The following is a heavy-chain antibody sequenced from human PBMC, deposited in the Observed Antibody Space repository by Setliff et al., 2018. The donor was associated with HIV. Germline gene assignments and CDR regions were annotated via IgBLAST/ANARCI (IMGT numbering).Heavy chain of an antibody. CDR1: GDPISTYY. Sequence: PSETLSLTCTVSGDPISTYYWSWVRKPPGKGLEWIGYVYYSGSTSYNPSLKSRVTISMDTSKNQFSLRLSSVAAADTAVYYCARGRCSGGTCSGRYSYLHIDVWGKGTTVTVSS. J-gene: IGHJ6*03. D-gene: IGHD2-15*01. V-gene: IGHV4-59*12. CDR2: VYYSGST. CDR3: ARGRCSGGTCSGRYSYLHIDV.